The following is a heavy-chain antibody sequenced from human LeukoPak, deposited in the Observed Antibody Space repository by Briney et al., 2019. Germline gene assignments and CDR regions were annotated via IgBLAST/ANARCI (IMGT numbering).Heavy chain of an antibody. J-gene: IGHJ4*02. CDR3: ARHGILDYYGSGRHYSDY. CDR1: GYSISSNNW. V-gene: IGHV4-28*01. CDR2: IYYSGST. Sequence: SETLSLTCAVSGYSISSNNWWAWIRQPPGKGLEWIGYIYYSGSTYYNPSLKSRVTMSVDTYKNQFSLKLSSVTAADTAVYYCARHGILDYYGSGRHYSDYWGQGTLVTVSS. D-gene: IGHD3-10*01.